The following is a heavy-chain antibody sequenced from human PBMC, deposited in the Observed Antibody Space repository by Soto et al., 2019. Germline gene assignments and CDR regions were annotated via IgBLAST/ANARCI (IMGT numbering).Heavy chain of an antibody. CDR3: ASRLLAAAGQGYFDY. Sequence: QVQLVQSGAEVKKPGSSVKVSCKASGGTFSSYAISWVRQAPGQGLEWMGGIIPIFGTANYAQKFQGRVTITADESTSTAYMELISLRAEDTAVYYCASRLLAAAGQGYFDYWGQGTLVTVSS. CDR2: IIPIFGTA. CDR1: GGTFSSYA. D-gene: IGHD6-13*01. J-gene: IGHJ4*02. V-gene: IGHV1-69*01.